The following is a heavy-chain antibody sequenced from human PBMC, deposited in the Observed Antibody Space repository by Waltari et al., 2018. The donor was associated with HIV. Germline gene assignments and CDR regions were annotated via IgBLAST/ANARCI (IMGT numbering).Heavy chain of an antibody. D-gene: IGHD3-9*01. CDR2: LNPNSGNT. J-gene: IGHJ4*02. CDR3: ARGFRPHYDMLTGYYVGLD. V-gene: IGHV1-8*01. CDR1: GYTFTSYD. Sequence: QVQLVQSGAEVKKPGASVKVSCKASGYTFTSYDINRVRQATGQGLEWMGWLNPNSGNTGYAQKFQGRVTMTRNTSISTAYMELSSLGSEDTAVYYCARGFRPHYDMLTGYYVGLDWGQGTLVTVSS.